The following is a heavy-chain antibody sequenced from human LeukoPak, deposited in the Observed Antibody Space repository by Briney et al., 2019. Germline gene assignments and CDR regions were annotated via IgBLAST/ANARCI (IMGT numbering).Heavy chain of an antibody. CDR1: GFSFSDSS. Sequence: GGSLRLSCAASGFSFSDSSLNWVRQAPGKGLESVSYISGSGTTKSYADSVKGRFTISRDNAKNLVFLQMNSLRVEDTAVYYCVRDGRGYCGSTSCRPFDYWGQGILVTVSP. J-gene: IGHJ4*02. CDR2: ISGSGTTK. CDR3: VRDGRGYCGSTSCRPFDY. V-gene: IGHV3-48*04. D-gene: IGHD2-2*01.